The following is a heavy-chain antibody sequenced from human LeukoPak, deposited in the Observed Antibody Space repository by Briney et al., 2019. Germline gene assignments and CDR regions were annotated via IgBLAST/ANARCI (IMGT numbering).Heavy chain of an antibody. Sequence: SETLSLTCTVSGYSISSGYYWDWIRQPPGKGLEWIGTLSHSGSSYYNPSLKSRVTISVDTSKNQFSLNLSSVTAADTAVYYCARASRRYSYGYEYYFDYWGQGTLVTVSS. CDR2: LSHSGSS. CDR3: ARASRRYSYGYEYYFDY. V-gene: IGHV4-38-2*02. D-gene: IGHD5-18*01. CDR1: GYSISSGYY. J-gene: IGHJ4*02.